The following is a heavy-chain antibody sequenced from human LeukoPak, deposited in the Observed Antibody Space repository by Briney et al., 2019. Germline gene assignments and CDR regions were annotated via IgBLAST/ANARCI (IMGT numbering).Heavy chain of an antibody. D-gene: IGHD3-10*01. CDR3: ARDGTMVREVITPFDY. Sequence: GASVKVSCKASGGTFSSYAISWVRQAPGQGLEWMGRIIPIFGIANYAQKFQGRVTITADKSTSTAYMELSSLRSEDTAVYYCARDGTMVREVITPFDYWGQGTLVAVSS. J-gene: IGHJ4*02. CDR2: IIPIFGIA. V-gene: IGHV1-69*04. CDR1: GGTFSSYA.